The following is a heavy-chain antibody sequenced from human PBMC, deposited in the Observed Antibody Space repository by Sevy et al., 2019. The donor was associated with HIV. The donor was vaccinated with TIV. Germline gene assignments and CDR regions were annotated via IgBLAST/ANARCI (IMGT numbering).Heavy chain of an antibody. D-gene: IGHD3-16*01. J-gene: IGHJ4*01. CDR3: ARGVGGGYFDY. CDR2: IKPDGSAS. V-gene: IGHV3-7*03. CDR1: GFTFNNFW. Sequence: GGSLRLSCVASGFTFNNFWMAWVRQAPGKGLEWVANIKPDGSASKHVGSVKGRFTISRDNAKNSLYLQMNSLTAEDTAVYYCARGVGGGYFDYWGQGTLVTVSS.